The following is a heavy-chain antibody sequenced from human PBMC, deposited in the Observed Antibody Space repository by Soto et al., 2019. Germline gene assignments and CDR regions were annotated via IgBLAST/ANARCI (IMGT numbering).Heavy chain of an antibody. CDR1: GGSISSGDYY. CDR2: INHSGST. CDR3: ARRVRGVISSYYYYGMDV. D-gene: IGHD3-10*01. Sequence: SETLSLTCSVSGGSISSGDYYWSWIRQPPGKGLEWIGEINHSGSTNYNPSLKSRVTISVDTSKNQFSLKLSSVTAADTAVYYCARRVRGVISSYYYYGMDVWGQGTTVTVSS. V-gene: IGHV4-39*07. J-gene: IGHJ6*02.